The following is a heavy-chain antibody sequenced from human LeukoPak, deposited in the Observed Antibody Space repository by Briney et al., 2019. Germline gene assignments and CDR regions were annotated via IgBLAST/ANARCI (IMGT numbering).Heavy chain of an antibody. CDR1: GFTFSSYR. D-gene: IGHD3-22*01. J-gene: IGHJ5*02. Sequence: GGSLSLSCAASGFTFSSYRMNWVRKPPGTGLEWVSYICSNSSTIYYADPVKGRFTISRDNAKNSLYLQKHSVRDEDTAVYYCARGDSSGYGPDHWGQGTLVTVSS. CDR3: ARGDSSGYGPDH. V-gene: IGHV3-48*02. CDR2: ICSNSSTI.